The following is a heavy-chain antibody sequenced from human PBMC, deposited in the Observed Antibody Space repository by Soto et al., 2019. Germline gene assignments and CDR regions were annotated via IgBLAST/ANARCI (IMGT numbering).Heavy chain of an antibody. V-gene: IGHV2-70*01. D-gene: IGHD3-22*01. CDR1: GFSLSTSGMC. CDR3: ARTPRYYYYDSSGYYGAFDY. Sequence: SGPTLVNPTQTLTLTCTFSGFSLSTSGMCVSWIRQPPGKALEWLALIDWDDDKYYSTSLKTRLTISKDTSKNQVVLTMTNMDLVDTATYYCARTPRYYYYDSSGYYGAFDYLGRGTLGTVSS. J-gene: IGHJ4*02. CDR2: IDWDDDK.